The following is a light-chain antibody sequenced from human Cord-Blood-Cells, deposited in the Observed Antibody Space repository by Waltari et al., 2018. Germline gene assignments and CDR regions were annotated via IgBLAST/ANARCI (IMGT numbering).Light chain of an antibody. CDR2: GAS. CDR3: QQYNNWPPWT. CDR1: QSVSSN. J-gene: IGKJ1*01. V-gene: IGKV3-15*01. Sequence: EIVMTQSPATLSVSPGERATLSCRASQSVSSNFAFYRQKPGQAPRLLIYGASTRSTGIPARFSVSGCGTEFTLTLSILQSEDFAVYYCQQYNNWPPWTFGQGTKVEIK.